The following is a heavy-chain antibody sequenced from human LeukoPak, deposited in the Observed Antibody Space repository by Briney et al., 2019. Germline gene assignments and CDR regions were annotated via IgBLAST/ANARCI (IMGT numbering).Heavy chain of an antibody. D-gene: IGHD6-6*01. J-gene: IGHJ4*02. V-gene: IGHV3-30*02. CDR1: GFTFDDYG. Sequence: GGSLRLSCAASGFTFDDYGMHWVRQAPGKGLEWVAFIRYDGSNKYYADSVKGRFTISRDNSKNTLYLQMNSLRAEDTAVYYCGREDDSSSLIDYWGQGTLVTVSS. CDR3: GREDDSSSLIDY. CDR2: IRYDGSNK.